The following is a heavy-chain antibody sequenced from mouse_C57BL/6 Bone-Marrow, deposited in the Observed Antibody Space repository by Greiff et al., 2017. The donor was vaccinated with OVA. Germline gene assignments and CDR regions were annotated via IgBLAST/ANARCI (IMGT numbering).Heavy chain of an antibody. CDR1: GFNIKDYY. CDR3: ARGGYYGSSYEDWYFDV. Sequence: VQLQQSGAELVKPGASVKLSCTASGFNIKDYYMHWVKQRTEQGLEWIGRIDPEDGETKYAPKFKGKATITADTSSNTAYLQRSSLTSEDTAVDDCARGGYYGSSYEDWYFDVWGTGTTVTVSS. V-gene: IGHV14-2*01. D-gene: IGHD1-1*01. CDR2: IDPEDGET. J-gene: IGHJ1*03.